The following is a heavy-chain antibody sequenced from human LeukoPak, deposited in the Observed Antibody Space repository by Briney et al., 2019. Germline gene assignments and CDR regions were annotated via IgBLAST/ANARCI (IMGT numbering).Heavy chain of an antibody. J-gene: IGHJ3*02. V-gene: IGHV3-23*01. CDR2: ISGSGGST. CDR3: AKEYSSSSKTLYAFDI. D-gene: IGHD6-6*01. Sequence: GGSLRLSCATSGFTFWNYRMNWVRQAPGKGLEWVSAISGSGGSTYYADSVKGRFTISRDNSKNTLYLQINSLRAEDTAVYYCAKEYSSSSKTLYAFDIWGQGTMVTVSS. CDR1: GFTFWNYR.